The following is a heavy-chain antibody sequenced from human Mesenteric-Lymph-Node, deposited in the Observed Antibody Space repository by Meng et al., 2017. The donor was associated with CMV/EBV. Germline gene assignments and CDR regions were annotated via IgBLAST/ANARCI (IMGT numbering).Heavy chain of an antibody. D-gene: IGHD3-9*01. J-gene: IGHJ5*02. CDR2: IKVYNGEN. CDR3: ARSSLDSTGSYLDP. V-gene: IGHV1-45*02. CDR1: GYTFTYRY. Sequence: KAFGYTFTYRYLYWVRQALEQALEWMGRIKVYNGENNYAQKFRDRLTITREMSLSTVYMELSSLRSDDTAIYYCARSSLDSTGSYLDPWGQGTLVTVSS.